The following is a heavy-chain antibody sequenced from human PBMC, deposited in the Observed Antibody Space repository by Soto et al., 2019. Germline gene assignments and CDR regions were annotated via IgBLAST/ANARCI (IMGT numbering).Heavy chain of an antibody. CDR3: IWESKFYSSWQ. J-gene: IGHJ4*02. Sequence: PGESLKISCTVSGLTFSDAWLNWVRQAPGKGLEWVGRFKSVGAGGTTEYAAPVKGRFTLSRDDLQNTMYLQMNSLKTDDTAVYFCIWESKFYSSWQWGRGTLVAVSA. CDR1: GLTFSDAW. CDR2: FKSVGAGGTT. D-gene: IGHD5-12*01. V-gene: IGHV3-15*07.